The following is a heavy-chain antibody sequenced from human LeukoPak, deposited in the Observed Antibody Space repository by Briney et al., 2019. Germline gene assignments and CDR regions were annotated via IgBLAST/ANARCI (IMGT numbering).Heavy chain of an antibody. CDR2: INPSGGST. CDR1: GYTFTRYY. J-gene: IGHJ4*02. CDR3: ARGGVRSLVVADSNLVY. D-gene: IGHD2-21*01. V-gene: IGHV1-46*01. Sequence: GASVKVSCTASGYTFTRYYMHWVRQAPGQGLEWMGIINPSGGSTSYAQKFQGRVTMTRDTSTSAVYMELSSLRSEDTAVYYCARGGVRSLVVADSNLVYWGQGTLVTVSS.